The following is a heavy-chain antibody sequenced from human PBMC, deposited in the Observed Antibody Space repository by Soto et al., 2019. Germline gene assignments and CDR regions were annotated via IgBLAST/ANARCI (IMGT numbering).Heavy chain of an antibody. CDR3: AKDRGLLWFGELSPYYFDY. D-gene: IGHD3-10*01. CDR2: ISYDGSNK. CDR1: GFTFSSYG. Sequence: QVQLVESGGGVVQPGRSLRLSCAASGFTFSSYGMHWVRQAPGKGLEWVAVISYDGSNKYYADSVKGRFTISRDNSKNTLYLQMNSLRAEDTAVYYCAKDRGLLWFGELSPYYFDYWGQGTLVTVSS. V-gene: IGHV3-30*18. J-gene: IGHJ4*02.